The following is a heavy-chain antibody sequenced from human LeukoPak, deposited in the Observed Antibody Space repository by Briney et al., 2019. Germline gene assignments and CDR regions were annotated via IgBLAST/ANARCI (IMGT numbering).Heavy chain of an antibody. CDR3: ARGLGSNEDY. V-gene: IGHV1-8*01. CDR1: GYTFTSYD. Sequence: GASVKLSCKASGYTFTSYDINWVRQANGQGLEWMGWMNPNSGNTGYAQKFQGRVTMTRNTSISTGYMELSSLRSEDTAVYYCARGLGSNEDYWGQGTLVTVSS. CDR2: MNPNSGNT. D-gene: IGHD1-26*01. J-gene: IGHJ4*02.